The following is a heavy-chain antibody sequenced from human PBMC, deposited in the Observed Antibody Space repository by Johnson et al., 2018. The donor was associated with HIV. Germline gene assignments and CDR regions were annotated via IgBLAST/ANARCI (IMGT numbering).Heavy chain of an antibody. D-gene: IGHD5-18*01. CDR1: GFTFSSYS. CDR3: ARGGLGYQKLHDAFEI. V-gene: IGHV3-48*01. CDR2: ISSSGSTT. J-gene: IGHJ3*02. Sequence: VQLVESGGGLVQPGGSLRLSCAASGFTFSSYSMHWVRQAPGKGLEWVSYISSSGSTTYSADSVKGRFTISRDKAKNSLYLQMNRLRAEDTAVYYCARGGLGYQKLHDAFEIWGQGTMVTVSS.